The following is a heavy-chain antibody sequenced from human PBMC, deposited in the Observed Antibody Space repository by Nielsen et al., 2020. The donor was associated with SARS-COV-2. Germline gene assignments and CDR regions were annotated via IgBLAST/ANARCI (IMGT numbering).Heavy chain of an antibody. CDR3: AKDRGTWIQLWVGWADDY. V-gene: IGHV3-53*01. Sequence: GESLKISCAASGFTVSSNYMSWVRQAPGKGLEWVSVIYSGGSTYYADSVKGRFTISRDNSKNTLYLQMNSLRAEDTAVYYCAKDRGTWIQLWVGWADDYWGQGTLVTVSS. J-gene: IGHJ4*02. CDR2: IYSGGST. D-gene: IGHD5-18*01. CDR1: GFTVSSNY.